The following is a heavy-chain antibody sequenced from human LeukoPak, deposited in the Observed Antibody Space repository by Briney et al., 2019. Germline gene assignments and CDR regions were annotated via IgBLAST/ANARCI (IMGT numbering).Heavy chain of an antibody. CDR1: GGSFSGYY. CDR3: ATGRNGVVPAPILGVGPWYNYHYMDV. Sequence: SETLSLTCVVYGGSFSGYYWSWIRQPAGKGLEWIGEIDHSGTTNYNPSLKSRVTMSVDTSKNQFSLMVSSVTAADTAVYYCATGRNGVVPAPILGVGPWYNYHYMDVWGKGTTVTVSS. J-gene: IGHJ6*03. CDR2: IDHSGTT. V-gene: IGHV4-34*01. D-gene: IGHD2-2*02.